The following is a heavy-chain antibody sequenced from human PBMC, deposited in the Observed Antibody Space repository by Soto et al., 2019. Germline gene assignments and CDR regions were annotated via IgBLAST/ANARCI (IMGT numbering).Heavy chain of an antibody. CDR3: AKVLPGLWLDYYYYYGMDV. V-gene: IGHV3-23*01. CDR1: GFTFSSYA. J-gene: IGHJ6*02. CDR2: ISGSGGST. D-gene: IGHD5-18*01. Sequence: GGSLRLSCAASGFTFSSYAMSWVRQAPGKGLEWVSAISGSGGSTYYADYVKGRFTISRDNSKNTLYLQMNSLRAEDTAVYYCAKVLPGLWLDYYYYYGMDVWGQGTTVTVSS.